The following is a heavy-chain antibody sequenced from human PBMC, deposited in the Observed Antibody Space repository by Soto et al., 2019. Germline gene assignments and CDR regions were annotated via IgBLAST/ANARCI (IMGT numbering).Heavy chain of an antibody. CDR1: GSTLSSYG. CDR2: ISYDGSNK. D-gene: IGHD2-15*01. J-gene: IGHJ4*02. V-gene: IGHV3-30*18. Sequence: QVQLVESGGGVVQPGRSLRLSCAASGSTLSSYGMHWVRQAPGKGLEWVAVISYDGSNKYYADSVKGRFTISRDNSKNTLYLQMNSLRAEDTAVYYCAKVGFNSPRFSYCSGGSCYPGFDYWGQGTLVTVSS. CDR3: AKVGFNSPRFSYCSGGSCYPGFDY.